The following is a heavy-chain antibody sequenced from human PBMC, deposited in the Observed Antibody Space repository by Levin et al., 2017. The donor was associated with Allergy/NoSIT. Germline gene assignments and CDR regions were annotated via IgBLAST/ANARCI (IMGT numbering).Heavy chain of an antibody. CDR3: AKEGLVVTATYYFDY. CDR1: GFTFSSYG. CDR2: ISYDGSNK. Sequence: GGSLRLSCAASGFTFSSYGMHWVRQAPGKGLEWVAVISYDGSNKYYADSVKGRFTISRDNSKNTLYLQMNSLRAEDTAVYYCAKEGLVVTATYYFDYWGQGTLVTVSS. V-gene: IGHV3-30*18. J-gene: IGHJ4*02. D-gene: IGHD2-21*02.